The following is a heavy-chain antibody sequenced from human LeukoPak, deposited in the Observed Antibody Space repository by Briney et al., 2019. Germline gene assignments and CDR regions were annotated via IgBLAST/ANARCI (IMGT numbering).Heavy chain of an antibody. CDR1: GFTFSSYG. D-gene: IGHD6-19*01. Sequence: GGSLRLSCAASGFTFSSYGMHWVRQAPGKGLEWVAVISYDGSNKYYADSVKGRFTISRDNSKNSLYLQMNSLRAEDTAVYYCARRGSGLVLLGLDVWGQGTTVTVSS. CDR3: ARRGSGLVLLGLDV. J-gene: IGHJ6*02. V-gene: IGHV3-30*03. CDR2: ISYDGSNK.